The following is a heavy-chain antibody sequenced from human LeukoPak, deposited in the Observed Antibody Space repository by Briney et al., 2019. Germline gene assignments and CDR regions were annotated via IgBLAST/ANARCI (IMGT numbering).Heavy chain of an antibody. V-gene: IGHV1-18*01. CDR3: ARRGNYYDSSGHAFDI. CDR2: ISAYNGNT. D-gene: IGHD3-22*01. Sequence: GASVKVSCKASGYTFTSYGISWVRQAPGQGLEWMGWISAYNGNTSYAQKLQGRVTMTTETSTSTAYMELRSLRSDDTAVYYCARRGNYYDSSGHAFDIWGQGTMVTVSS. CDR1: GYTFTSYG. J-gene: IGHJ3*02.